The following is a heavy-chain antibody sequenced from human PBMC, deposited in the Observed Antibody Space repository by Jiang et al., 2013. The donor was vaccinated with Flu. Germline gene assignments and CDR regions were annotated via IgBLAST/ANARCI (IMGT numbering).Heavy chain of an antibody. CDR3: ASRGSYFDY. Sequence: KGLEWVSTISGSGTGTYYAESVKGRFTISRDNSKNTLYLQTNSLRAEDTATYYCASRGSYFDYWGQGTLVTVSS. J-gene: IGHJ4*02. V-gene: IGHV3-23*01. CDR2: ISGSGTGT. D-gene: IGHD1-26*01.